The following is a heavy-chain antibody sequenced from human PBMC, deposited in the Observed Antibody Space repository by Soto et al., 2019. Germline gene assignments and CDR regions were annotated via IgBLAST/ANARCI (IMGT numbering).Heavy chain of an antibody. D-gene: IGHD3-10*01. J-gene: IGHJ5*02. CDR3: AREELGSGSYYSVGVYNWFDT. CDR1: GGSISSGDYY. CDR2: IYYSGST. Sequence: NPSETLSLTCTVSGGSISSGDYYWSWIRQPPGKGLEWIGYIYYSGSTYYNPSLKSRVTISVDTSKNQFSLKLSSVTAADTAVYYCAREELGSGSYYSVGVYNWFDTWGKGTLVTVSS. V-gene: IGHV4-30-4*01.